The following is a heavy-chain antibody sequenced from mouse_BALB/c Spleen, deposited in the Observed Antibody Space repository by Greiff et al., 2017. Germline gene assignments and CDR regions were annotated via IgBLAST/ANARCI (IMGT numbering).Heavy chain of an antibody. CDR1: GFNIKDTY. CDR3: APGLSWFAY. V-gene: IGHV14-3*02. CDR2: IDPANGNT. J-gene: IGHJ3*01. Sequence: VQLQQSGAELVKPGASVKLSCTASGFNIKDTYMHWVKQRPEQGLEWIGRIDPANGNTKYDPKFQGEATITADTSSNTAYLQLSSLTSEDTAVYYCAPGLSWFAYWGQGTLVTVSA. D-gene: IGHD2-2*01.